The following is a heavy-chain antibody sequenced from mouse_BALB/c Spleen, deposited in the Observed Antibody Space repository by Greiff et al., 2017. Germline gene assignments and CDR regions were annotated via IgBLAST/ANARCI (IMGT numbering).Heavy chain of an antibody. CDR3: ARGFEV. Sequence: DVKLVESGGGLVQPGGSRKLSCAASGFTFSSFGMHWVRQAPEKGLEWVAYISSGSSTIYYADTVKGRFTISRDNPKNTLFLQMTSLRSEDTAMYYCARGFEVWGAGTTVTVSS. V-gene: IGHV5-17*02. J-gene: IGHJ1*01. CDR2: ISSGSSTI. CDR1: GFTFSSFG.